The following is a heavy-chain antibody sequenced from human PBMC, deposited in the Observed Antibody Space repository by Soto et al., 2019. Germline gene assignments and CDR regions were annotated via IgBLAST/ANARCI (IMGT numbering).Heavy chain of an antibody. CDR3: VKDMATGGSDV. J-gene: IGHJ6*02. Sequence: LRLSCAVSGTTSTGYGMHWVRQAPGKGLEWVSGVLGDNGQIGYADSVKGRFTSSRDNARHFLYLQMNSLTVEDTALYYCVKDMATGGSDVWGQGTAVTASS. CDR2: VLGDNGQI. D-gene: IGHD7-27*01. CDR1: GTTSTGYG. V-gene: IGHV3-9*02.